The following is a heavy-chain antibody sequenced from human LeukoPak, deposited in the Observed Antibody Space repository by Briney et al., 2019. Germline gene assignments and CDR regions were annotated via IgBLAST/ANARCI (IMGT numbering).Heavy chain of an antibody. CDR1: GFTFSSYA. Sequence: GGSLILSCAGSGFTFSSYAMSWVRQAPGKGLEWVSAISDTGATTYDADSVKGRFTISRDNSRSTLYLQMNSLRAEDTALYYCAKDTSIGRYCTNGVCSPFDYWGQGTLVTVSS. V-gene: IGHV3-23*01. CDR2: ISDTGATT. J-gene: IGHJ4*02. D-gene: IGHD2-8*01. CDR3: AKDTSIGRYCTNGVCSPFDY.